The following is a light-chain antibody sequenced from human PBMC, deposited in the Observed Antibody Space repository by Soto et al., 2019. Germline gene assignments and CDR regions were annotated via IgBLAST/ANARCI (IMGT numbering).Light chain of an antibody. CDR2: RTN. J-gene: IGLJ3*02. CDR3: ASWDDSLSGWV. CDR1: SSNIGSNY. Sequence: QAVVTQAPSASGTPGQRVTISCSGSSSNIGSNYVYWYQHLPGAAPKLLIYRTNQRPSGVPDRFSGSKSGTSASLAISGLRSEDEGDYYCASWDDSLSGWVFGGGTKVTVL. V-gene: IGLV1-47*01.